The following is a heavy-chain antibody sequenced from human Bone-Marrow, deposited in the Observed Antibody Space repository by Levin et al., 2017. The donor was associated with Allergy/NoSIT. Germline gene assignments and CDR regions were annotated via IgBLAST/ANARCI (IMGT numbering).Heavy chain of an antibody. CDR1: GYTFSDYY. CDR3: ARGGTSSNDY. Sequence: ASVKVSCSVSGYTFSDYYIHWIRQTPGQGLEWIGWIDPTRGATQFAEKFHARVVLTRNSSISTAYMELGKLRSDDTALYFCARGGTSSNDYWGQGTLVTVSS. J-gene: IGHJ4*02. CDR2: IDPTRGAT. V-gene: IGHV1-2*02. D-gene: IGHD6-13*01.